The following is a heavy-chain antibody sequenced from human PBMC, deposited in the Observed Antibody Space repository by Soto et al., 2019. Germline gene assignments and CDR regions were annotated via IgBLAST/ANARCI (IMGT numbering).Heavy chain of an antibody. CDR1: GGSISSSSYY. D-gene: IGHD2-21*02. V-gene: IGHV4-39*01. CDR3: ARHPSDFWFDP. Sequence: SETLSLTCTVSGGSISSSSYYWGWIRQPPGKGLEWIGSIYYSGSTYYNPSLKSRVTISIDTSKNQFSLKLSSVTAADTAVYYCARHPSDFWFDPWGQGTLVTVSS. CDR2: IYYSGST. J-gene: IGHJ5*02.